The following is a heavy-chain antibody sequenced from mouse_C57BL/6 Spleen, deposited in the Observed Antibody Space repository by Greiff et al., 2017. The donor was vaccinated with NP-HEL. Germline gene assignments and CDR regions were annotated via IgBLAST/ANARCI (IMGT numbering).Heavy chain of an antibody. J-gene: IGHJ1*03. V-gene: IGHV1-52*01. D-gene: IGHD1-1*01. CDR1: GYTFTSYW. CDR2: IDPSDSET. Sequence: QVQLQQPGAELVRPGSSVKLSCKASGYTFTSYWMHWVKQRPIQGLEWIGNIDPSDSETHYNQKFKDKATLTVDKSSSTAYMQLSSLTSEDSAVYYWARSLPYYGSSYWYFDVWGTGTTVTVSS. CDR3: ARSLPYYGSSYWYFDV.